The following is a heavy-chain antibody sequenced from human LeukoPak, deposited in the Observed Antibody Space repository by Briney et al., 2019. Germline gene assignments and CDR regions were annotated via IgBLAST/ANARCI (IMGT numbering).Heavy chain of an antibody. D-gene: IGHD4-11*01. J-gene: IGHJ6*02. CDR1: GFTSSSYS. V-gene: IGHV3-21*04. Sequence: GGSLRLSCAASGFTSSSYSMNWVRQAPGKGLEWVSSISSSSSYIYYADSVKGRFTISRDNSKNTLYLQMNSLRAEDTAVYYCAKDLAYSNYDLKYGMDVWGQGTTVTVSS. CDR2: ISSSSSYI. CDR3: AKDLAYSNYDLKYGMDV.